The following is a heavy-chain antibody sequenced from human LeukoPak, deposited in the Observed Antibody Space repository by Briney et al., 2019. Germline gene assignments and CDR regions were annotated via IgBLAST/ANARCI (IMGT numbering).Heavy chain of an antibody. CDR2: IIPIFGTA. V-gene: IGHV1-69*13. D-gene: IGHD2-2*01. Sequence: ASVKVSCKASGGTFSSYAISWMRQAPGQGLEWMGGIIPIFGTANYAQKFQGRVTITADESTSTAYMELSSLRSEDTAVYYCARAWDFDIVVVPWFDPWGQGTLVTVSS. CDR1: GGTFSSYA. J-gene: IGHJ5*02. CDR3: ARAWDFDIVVVPWFDP.